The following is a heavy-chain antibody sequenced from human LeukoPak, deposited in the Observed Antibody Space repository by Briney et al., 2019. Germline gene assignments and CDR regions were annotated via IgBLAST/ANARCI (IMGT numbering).Heavy chain of an antibody. V-gene: IGHV3-9*03. D-gene: IGHD3-16*01. J-gene: IGHJ4*02. CDR3: VKDAGGGTGLFDF. Sequence: GGSLRLSCAASGFTFDDYAMHWVRQAPRKGLEWVSGISWNSGSIGYADSVKGRFTITRDNAKNSVDLLMNSLRDEDMALHHCVKDAGGGTGLFDFWGQGALVTVSS. CDR1: GFTFDDYA. CDR2: ISWNSGSI.